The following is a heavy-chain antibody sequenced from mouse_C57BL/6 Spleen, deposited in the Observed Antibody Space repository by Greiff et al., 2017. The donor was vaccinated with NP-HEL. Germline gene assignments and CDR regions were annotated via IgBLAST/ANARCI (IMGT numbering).Heavy chain of an antibody. V-gene: IGHV5-17*01. J-gene: IGHJ2*01. D-gene: IGHD2-4*01. CDR2: ISSGSSTI. CDR1: GFTFSDYG. Sequence: EVQGVESGGGLVKPGGSLKLSCAASGFTFSDYGMHWVRQAPEKGLEWVAYISSGSSTIYYADTVKGRFTIPRDNAKNTLFLQMTSLRAEDTAMYYGAREGGLRRDGYYFDYWGQGTTLTVSS. CDR3: AREGGLRRDGYYFDY.